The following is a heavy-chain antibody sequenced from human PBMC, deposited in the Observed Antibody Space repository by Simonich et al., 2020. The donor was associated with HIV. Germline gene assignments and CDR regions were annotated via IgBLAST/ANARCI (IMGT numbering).Heavy chain of an antibody. D-gene: IGHD5-18*01. Sequence: QVHLQESGPRLVRPSETLSLTCSVSGGSIKSNSWSWIRQPPGKGLEWIGYMSYRGNTYYSPSLKSRLTISLATSKNQFSLKVNSVTAADTAVYYCASTVDTAIDYWGQGTLVTVSS. CDR1: GGSIKSNS. CDR3: ASTVDTAIDY. V-gene: IGHV4-59*08. CDR2: MSYRGNT. J-gene: IGHJ4*02.